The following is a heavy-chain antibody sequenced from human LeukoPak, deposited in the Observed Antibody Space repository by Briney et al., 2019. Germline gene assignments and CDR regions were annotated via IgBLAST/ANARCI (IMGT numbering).Heavy chain of an antibody. CDR2: IYYTGIT. Sequence: SETLSLTCMVSGGSISSYYRISIRQPPGKGLEWIAYIYYTGITKYNPSLKSRVTISVDRPKNQLSLKLNSVTAADTAVYYCARHDAIAEGQNAFYYWGQGTVVTVSS. CDR1: GGSISSYY. D-gene: IGHD6-13*01. CDR3: ARHDAIAEGQNAFYY. V-gene: IGHV4-59*08. J-gene: IGHJ3*01.